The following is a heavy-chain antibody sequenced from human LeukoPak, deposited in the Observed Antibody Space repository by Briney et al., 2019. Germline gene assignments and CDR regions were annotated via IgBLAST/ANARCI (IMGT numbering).Heavy chain of an antibody. V-gene: IGHV6-1*01. Sequence: SQTLSLTCAISGDSVSSNSAAWNWIRQSPSRGLEWLGRTYYRSKWYNDHAVSVESRITINPDTSKNQFSLQLNSVTPEDTAVYYCARSAYSSGWYDDYWGQGTLVTVSS. CDR1: GDSVSSNSAA. CDR2: TYYRSKWYN. CDR3: ARSAYSSGWYDDY. D-gene: IGHD6-19*01. J-gene: IGHJ4*02.